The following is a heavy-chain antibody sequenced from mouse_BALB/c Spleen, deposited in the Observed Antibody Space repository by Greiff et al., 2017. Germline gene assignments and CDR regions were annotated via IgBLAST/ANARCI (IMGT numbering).Heavy chain of an antibody. D-gene: IGHD2-1*01. Sequence: EVQLVESGGGLVKPGGSLKLSCAASGFTFSDYYMYWVRQTPEKRLEWVATISDGGSYTYYPDSVKGRFTISRDNAKNNLYLQMSSLKSEDTAMYYCARGERGGNYPYYFDYWGQGTTLTVSS. CDR3: ARGERGGNYPYYFDY. CDR1: GFTFSDYY. V-gene: IGHV5-4*02. J-gene: IGHJ2*01. CDR2: ISDGGSYT.